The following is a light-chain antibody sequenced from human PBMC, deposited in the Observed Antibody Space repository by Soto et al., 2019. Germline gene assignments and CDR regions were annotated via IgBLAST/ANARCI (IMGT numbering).Light chain of an antibody. J-gene: IGLJ2*01. V-gene: IGLV1-40*01. CDR2: GNS. CDR3: QSYDSSDVV. CDR1: SSNIGAGYD. Sequence: QSVLTQPPSVSGAPGQRVTISCTGSSSNIGAGYDVHWYQQLPGTAPKLLIYGNSNRPSGVPDRFSGSKSGTSASLAITGLQAEDEADYYWQSYDSSDVVFGGGTKLTVL.